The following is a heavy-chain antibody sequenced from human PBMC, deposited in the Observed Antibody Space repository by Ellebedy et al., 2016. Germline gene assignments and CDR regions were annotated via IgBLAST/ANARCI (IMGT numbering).Heavy chain of an antibody. Sequence: SETLSLTCAVYGGSFSGYYWSWIRQPPGKGLEWIGEINHSGSTNYNPSLKSRVTISVDTSKNQFSLKLSSVTAADTAVYYCALADGSGDWFDPWGQGTLVTVSS. CDR2: INHSGST. D-gene: IGHD3-10*01. J-gene: IGHJ5*02. CDR3: ALADGSGDWFDP. CDR1: GGSFSGYY. V-gene: IGHV4-34*01.